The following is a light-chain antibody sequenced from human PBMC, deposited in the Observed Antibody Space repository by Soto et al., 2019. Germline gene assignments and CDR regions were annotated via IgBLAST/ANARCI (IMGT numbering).Light chain of an antibody. CDR2: TAS. J-gene: IGKJ1*01. CDR1: QGVDVY. CDR3: QQYFTFPWT. Sequence: VIWMTQSPSLLSASTGDRVSISCLLSQGVDVYLAWYQQKAGKVPELLIYTASTLHSGVPSRFSGSGSGTNFTLTINGLQSEDFATYYCQQYFTFPWTFGQGTKVEIK. V-gene: IGKV1D-8*01.